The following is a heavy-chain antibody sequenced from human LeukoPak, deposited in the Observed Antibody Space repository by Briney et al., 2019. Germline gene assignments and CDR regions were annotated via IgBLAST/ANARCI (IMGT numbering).Heavy chain of an antibody. V-gene: IGHV1-18*04. CDR3: ARAGGGGNCYRDDY. J-gene: IGHJ4*02. D-gene: IGHD2-21*01. CDR2: ISAYNGNT. Sequence: GASVKVSCKASGYTFTGYYMHWVRQAPGQGLEWMGWISAYNGNTNYAQKLQGRVTMTTDTSTSTAYMELRRLRSDDTAVYYCARAGGGGNCYRDDYWGQGALVTASS. CDR1: GYTFTGYY.